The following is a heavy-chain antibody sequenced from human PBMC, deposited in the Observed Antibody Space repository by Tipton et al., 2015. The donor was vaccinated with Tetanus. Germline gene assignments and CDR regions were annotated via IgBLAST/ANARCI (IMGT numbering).Heavy chain of an antibody. J-gene: IGHJ6*02. D-gene: IGHD3-9*01. CDR1: GYTFTGYY. CDR2: INPNSGGT. CDR3: ARADILRYFDWLSLYGMDV. V-gene: IGHV1-2*02. Sequence: QSGPEVKKPGASVKVSCKASGYTFTGYYMHWVRQAPGQGLEWMGWINPNSGGTNYAQKFQGRVTMTRDTSISTAYMELSSLRSEDTAVYYCARADILRYFDWLSLYGMDVWGQGTTVTVSS.